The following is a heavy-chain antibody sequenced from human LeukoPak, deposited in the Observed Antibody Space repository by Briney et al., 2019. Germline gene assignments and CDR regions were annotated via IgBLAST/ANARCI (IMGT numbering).Heavy chain of an antibody. CDR1: GYTFTGYY. J-gene: IGHJ4*02. CDR2: INPNSGGT. CDR3: ARGRGRSGGSCYLDY. Sequence: ASVKVSCKAPGYTFTGYYMHWVRQAPGQGLEWMGWINPNSGGTNYAQKFQGRVTMTRDTSISTAYMELSRLRSDDTAVYYCARGRGRSGGSCYLDYWGQGTLVTVSS. V-gene: IGHV1-2*02. D-gene: IGHD2-15*01.